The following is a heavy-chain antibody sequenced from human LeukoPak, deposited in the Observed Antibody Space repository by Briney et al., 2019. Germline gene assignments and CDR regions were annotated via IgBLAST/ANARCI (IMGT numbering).Heavy chain of an antibody. CDR1: GGSISSGDYY. J-gene: IGHJ6*02. V-gene: IGHV4-30-4*01. D-gene: IGHD3-10*01. Sequence: SETLSLTCTVSGGSISSGDYYWSWIRQPPGKGLEWIGYIYYSGSTYYNPSLKSRVTISVDTSKNQFSLKLSSVTAADTAVYYCARSTHYYGSGSHINHYYYYGMDVWGQGTTVTVSS. CDR3: ARSTHYYGSGSHINHYYYYGMDV. CDR2: IYYSGST.